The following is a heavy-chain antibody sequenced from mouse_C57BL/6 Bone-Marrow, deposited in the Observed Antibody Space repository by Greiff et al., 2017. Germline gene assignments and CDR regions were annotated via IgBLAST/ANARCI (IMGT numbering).Heavy chain of an antibody. CDR2: IYPGSGNT. J-gene: IGHJ4*01. D-gene: IGHD1-1*01. CDR1: GYSFTSYY. V-gene: IGHV1-66*01. CDR3: AEDYGSSYVYYAMDY. Sequence: QVQLQQSGPELVKPGASVKISCKASGYSFTSYYIHWVKQRPGQGLEWIGWIYPGSGNTKYNEKFKGKATLTPDTSSSTAYMQLSSLTSEDSAVYYCAEDYGSSYVYYAMDYWGQGTSVTVSS.